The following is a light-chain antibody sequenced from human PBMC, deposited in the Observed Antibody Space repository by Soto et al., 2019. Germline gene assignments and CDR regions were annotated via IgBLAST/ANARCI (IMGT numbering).Light chain of an antibody. CDR2: DAS. Sequence: EIVLIQSPATLSLSPGERATLSCRASQSVSSNLAWYQQNPGQAPRLLIFDASNRATGIPARFSGSGSGTDFTLTISSLDPEDFAAYYCQQHSDWPLTFGGGTKVEIK. CDR1: QSVSSN. V-gene: IGKV3-11*01. J-gene: IGKJ4*01. CDR3: QQHSDWPLT.